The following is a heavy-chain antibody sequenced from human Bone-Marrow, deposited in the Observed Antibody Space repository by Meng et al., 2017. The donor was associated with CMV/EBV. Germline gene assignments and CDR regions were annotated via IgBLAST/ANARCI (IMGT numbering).Heavy chain of an antibody. Sequence: SEYTFTSHGISSCRQAPGQALEWMGWISSYNGNTNYAQKLQGSVTMTTDTATSTADMALRSLSSDDTAVYYCGIDYSNSPYYYGMDVWGQGTTVTVSS. J-gene: IGHJ6*02. V-gene: IGHV1-18*01. CDR2: ISSYNGNT. CDR3: GIDYSNSPYYYGMDV. D-gene: IGHD4-11*01. CDR1: EYTFTSHG.